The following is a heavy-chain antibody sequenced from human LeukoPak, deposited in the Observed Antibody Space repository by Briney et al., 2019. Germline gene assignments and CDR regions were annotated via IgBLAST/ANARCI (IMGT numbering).Heavy chain of an antibody. V-gene: IGHV3-23*01. Sequence: GGSLRLSCAVSGITLSNYGMSWVRQAPGKGPEWVAGISGSGGSAYYADAVKGRFTISRDNPKNTLYLQMNSLRAEDTAVYFCAKRGVVIRVILVGFHKEAYYFDSWGQGALVTVSS. CDR3: AKRGVVIRVILVGFHKEAYYFDS. CDR1: GITLSNYG. J-gene: IGHJ4*02. CDR2: ISGSGGSA. D-gene: IGHD3-22*01.